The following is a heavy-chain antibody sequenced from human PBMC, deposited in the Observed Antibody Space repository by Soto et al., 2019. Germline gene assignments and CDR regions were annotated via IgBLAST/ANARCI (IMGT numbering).Heavy chain of an antibody. CDR2: MDPNSVST. V-gene: IGHV1-8*01. J-gene: IGHJ6*02. Sequence: SVKVSCNASGYTFTTYDINWVRQAPGQGLEWLGWMDPNSVSTGYAQNFQGRITMTRNISRNTAHMELSSLQSEETAVYYCARERKFDFWRKGLDVWGQGTTVTVSS. CDR1: GYTFTTYD. CDR3: ARERKFDFWRKGLDV. D-gene: IGHD3-3*01.